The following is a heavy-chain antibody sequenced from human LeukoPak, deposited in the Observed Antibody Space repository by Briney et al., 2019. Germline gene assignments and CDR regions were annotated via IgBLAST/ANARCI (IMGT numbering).Heavy chain of an antibody. CDR3: ARRADYYDSSCYQH. V-gene: IGHV1-8*01. Sequence: GASVKVSCKASGYTFTSYDINWVRQATGQGLEWTGWMNPNSGNTGYAQKFQGRVTMTRDTSVSTAYMELSSLRSEDTAVYYCARRADYYDSSCYQHWGQGTLVTVSS. D-gene: IGHD3-22*01. CDR1: GYTFTSYD. J-gene: IGHJ4*02. CDR2: MNPNSGNT.